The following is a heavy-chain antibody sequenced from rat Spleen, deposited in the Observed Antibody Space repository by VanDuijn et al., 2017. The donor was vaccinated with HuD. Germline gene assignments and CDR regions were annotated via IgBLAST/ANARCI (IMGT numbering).Heavy chain of an antibody. V-gene: IGHV5-20*01. Sequence: EVQLVESDGGLVQPGRSLKLSCAASGFTFSDYYMAWVRQAPTKGLEWVATITNTGGSTYYPDSVKGRFTISRDNAKSTLYLQMNSLRSEDTATYYCTRDSNSGFDYWGQGVMVTVSS. CDR3: TRDSNSGFDY. D-gene: IGHD1-10*01. CDR1: GFTFSDYY. J-gene: IGHJ2*01. CDR2: ITNTGGST.